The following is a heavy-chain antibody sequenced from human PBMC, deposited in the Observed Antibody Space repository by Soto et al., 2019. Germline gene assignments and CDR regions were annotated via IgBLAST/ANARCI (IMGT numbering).Heavy chain of an antibody. Sequence: SETLSLTCTVSGGSISSYYWSWIRQPPGKGLEWIGYIYYSGSTNYNPSLKSRVTISVDTSKNQFSLKLSSVTAADTAVYYCARVEVAGTWGRYYYYYMDVWGKGTTVTVSS. CDR2: IYYSGST. D-gene: IGHD6-19*01. CDR1: GGSISSYY. V-gene: IGHV4-59*01. J-gene: IGHJ6*03. CDR3: ARVEVAGTWGRYYYYYMDV.